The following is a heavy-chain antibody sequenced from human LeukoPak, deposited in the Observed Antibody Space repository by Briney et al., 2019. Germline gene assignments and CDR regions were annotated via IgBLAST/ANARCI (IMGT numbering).Heavy chain of an antibody. CDR2: IYTNGNT. CDR1: GDSTSGYF. V-gene: IGHV4-4*07. J-gene: IGHJ4*02. D-gene: IGHD5-12*01. CDR3: ARTAGGFALYYFDY. Sequence: KASETLSLTCTVSGDSTSGYFCSWIRQPAGKGLEWIGRIYTNGNTKYNPSLKSRVTMSVETSKTQFTLKLSSVTAADTAVYYCARTAGGFALYYFDYWGQGTLVTVSS.